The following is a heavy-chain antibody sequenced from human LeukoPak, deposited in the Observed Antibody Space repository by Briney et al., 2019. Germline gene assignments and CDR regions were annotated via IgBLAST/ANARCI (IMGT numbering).Heavy chain of an antibody. J-gene: IGHJ4*02. Sequence: GGSLRLSCAASEFSVGSNYMTWVRQAPGKGLEWVSLIYSGGSTYYADSVKGRFTISRDNSKNTLYLQINSLRAEDMALYYCAKSSDGSTSFDQWGQGTLVTVSS. CDR2: IYSGGST. CDR3: AKSSDGSTSFDQ. CDR1: EFSVGSNY. V-gene: IGHV3-66*01. D-gene: IGHD2-2*01.